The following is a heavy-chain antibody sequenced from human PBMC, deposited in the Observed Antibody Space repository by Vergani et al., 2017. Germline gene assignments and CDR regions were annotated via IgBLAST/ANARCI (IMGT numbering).Heavy chain of an antibody. CDR2: SYYSGST. CDR3: ARHKGQLVPGNYYYYYYMDV. CDR1: GGSIRSTFYY. V-gene: IGHV4-39*01. J-gene: IGHJ6*03. D-gene: IGHD3-10*01. Sequence: QLQLQESDPGLVKPSETLSLTCTVSGGSIRSTFYYWGWIRQPPGKGLEWIGTSYYSGSTYFNPSLKSRVTISVDTSKNQFSLKLNSVTAADTAVYYCARHKGQLVPGNYYYYYYMDVWGKGATVTVSS.